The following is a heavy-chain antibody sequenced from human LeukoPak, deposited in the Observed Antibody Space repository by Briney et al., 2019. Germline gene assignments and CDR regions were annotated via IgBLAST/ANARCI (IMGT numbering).Heavy chain of an antibody. D-gene: IGHD3-3*01. Sequence: ASVKVSCKASGYTFTSYGISWVRQAPGQGLEWMGWISAYNGNTNYAQKLQGRVTMTTDTSTSTAYMELRSLRSDDTAVYYCARDPDNYDFWSGYFYYFDYWGQGTLVTVSS. CDR2: ISAYNGNT. J-gene: IGHJ4*02. V-gene: IGHV1-18*01. CDR1: GYTFTSYG. CDR3: ARDPDNYDFWSGYFYYFDY.